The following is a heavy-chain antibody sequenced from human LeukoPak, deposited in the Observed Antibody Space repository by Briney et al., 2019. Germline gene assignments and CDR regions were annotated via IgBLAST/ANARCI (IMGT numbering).Heavy chain of an antibody. Sequence: GGSLRLSCAASGVTFSSYAMSWVREAPGEGLEWGSAISGSGGTTYYADSVKGRFTISRDNSKNTLYLQMNSLRAEDTAVYYCAKAICIAAAGNFHYWGQGTLVTVSS. V-gene: IGHV3-23*01. CDR1: GVTFSSYA. CDR3: AKAICIAAAGNFHY. D-gene: IGHD6-13*01. CDR2: ISGSGGTT. J-gene: IGHJ4*02.